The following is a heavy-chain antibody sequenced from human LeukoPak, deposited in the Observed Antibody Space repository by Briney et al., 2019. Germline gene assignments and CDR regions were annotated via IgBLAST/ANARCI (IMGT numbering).Heavy chain of an antibody. Sequence: SETLSLTCTVSGGSVSSGNLYWSWIRQPPGKGLEWIGSIYYSGSTYYTTSLKSRVTISIDTSNNQFSLKLTSVTAADTAVYYCARYHSTWGLNYWGQGTLVTVSS. CDR2: IYYSGST. CDR1: GGSVSSGNLY. D-gene: IGHD2-2*01. J-gene: IGHJ4*02. CDR3: ARYHSTWGLNY. V-gene: IGHV4-39*01.